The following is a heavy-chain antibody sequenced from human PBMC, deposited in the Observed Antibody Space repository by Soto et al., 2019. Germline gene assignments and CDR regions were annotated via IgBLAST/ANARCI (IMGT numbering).Heavy chain of an antibody. CDR2: IRSKNAGGTA. Sequence: VQLVESGGGLVKPAGSLRLSCAGSGFTFRDAWMSWVRQAPGKGLEWVGRIRSKNAGGTAQYGAPVRGRFTISRDDSKNTMDLEMSSLKIDDTAVYYCTTGDTGGEDDWGQGTLVIVSS. J-gene: IGHJ4*02. V-gene: IGHV3-15*01. CDR3: TTGDTGGEDD. CDR1: GFTFRDAW. D-gene: IGHD3-16*01.